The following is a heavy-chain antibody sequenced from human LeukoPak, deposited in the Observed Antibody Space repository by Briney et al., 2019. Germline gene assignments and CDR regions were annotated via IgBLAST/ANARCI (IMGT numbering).Heavy chain of an antibody. J-gene: IGHJ4*02. CDR2: ISWNSGSI. D-gene: IGHD3-10*01. CDR1: GFTFDDYA. V-gene: IGHV3-9*01. CDR3: ATGGSGSYYNEFDY. Sequence: GGSLRLSCAASGFTFDDYAMHWVRQAPGKGLEWVSGISWNSGSIGYADSVKGRFTISRDNAKNSLYLQMNSLRAEDAALYYCATGGSGSYYNEFDYWGQGTLVTVSS.